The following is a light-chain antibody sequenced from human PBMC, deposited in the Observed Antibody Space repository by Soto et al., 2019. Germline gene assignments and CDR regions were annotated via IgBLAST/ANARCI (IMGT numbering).Light chain of an antibody. Sequence: QSVLTQPPSVSGAPGQRVTISCTGSSSNIGAGYDVHWYQQLPGTAPKRLIYGNSNRPSGVPDRFSGSKSGTSASLAITGLQAEDEADYYCQSYDSSRSGVVFGGGTKVTVL. CDR2: GNS. CDR3: QSYDSSRSGVV. V-gene: IGLV1-40*01. J-gene: IGLJ2*01. CDR1: SSNIGAGYD.